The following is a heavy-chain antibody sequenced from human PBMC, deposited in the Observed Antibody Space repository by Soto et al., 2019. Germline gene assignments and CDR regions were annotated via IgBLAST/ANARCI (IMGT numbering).Heavy chain of an antibody. J-gene: IGHJ4*02. Sequence: GESLKISCKGSGYSFTSYWIGWVRQMPGKGLEWMGIIYPGDSDTRYSPSFQGQVTISADKSISTAYLQWSRLTSDDTAVYYCARAGLTSLELATTYWGQGTLVTVSS. CDR1: GYSFTSYW. V-gene: IGHV5-51*01. D-gene: IGHD5-12*01. CDR3: ARAGLTSLELATTY. CDR2: IYPGDSDT.